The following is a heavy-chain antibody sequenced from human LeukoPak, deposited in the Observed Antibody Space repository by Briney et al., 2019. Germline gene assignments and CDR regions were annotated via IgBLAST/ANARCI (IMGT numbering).Heavy chain of an antibody. D-gene: IGHD2-21*02. CDR1: GFTFSSYS. Sequence: GGSLRLSCAASGFTFSSYSMNWVRQAPGKGLEWVSSISSSSSYIYYADSVKGRFTISRDNAKNSLYLQMNSLRAEDTTVYYCARDRYCGSDCLSFFDYWGQGTLVTVSS. V-gene: IGHV3-21*01. CDR3: ARDRYCGSDCLSFFDY. CDR2: ISSSSSYI. J-gene: IGHJ4*02.